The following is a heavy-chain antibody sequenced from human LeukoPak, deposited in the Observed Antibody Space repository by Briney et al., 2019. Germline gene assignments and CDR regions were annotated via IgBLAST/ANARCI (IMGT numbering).Heavy chain of an antibody. CDR1: GYSITGYY. Sequence: SVKVSCKAPGYSITGYYMHWVRQAPGEGLEWMGGIIPIFGTANYAQKFQGRVTITADESTSTAYMELSSLRSEDTAVYYCARDYGDHYDAFDIWGQGTMVTVSS. D-gene: IGHD4-17*01. CDR3: ARDYGDHYDAFDI. J-gene: IGHJ3*02. CDR2: IIPIFGTA. V-gene: IGHV1-69*13.